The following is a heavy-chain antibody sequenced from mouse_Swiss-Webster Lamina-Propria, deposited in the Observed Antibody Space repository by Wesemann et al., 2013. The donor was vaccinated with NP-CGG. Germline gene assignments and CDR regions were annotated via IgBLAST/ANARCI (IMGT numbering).Heavy chain of an antibody. Sequence: QVQLQQSGAELVRPGVSVKISCKGSGYTFTDYAMHWVKQSHAKSLEWIGVISTYYGDASYNQKFKGKATMTVDKSSSTAYMELARLTSEDSAIYYCARSIGTDAMDYWGQGTSVTVSS. V-gene: IGHV1S137*01. CDR1: GYTFTDYA. J-gene: IGHJ4*01. CDR2: ISTYYGDA. CDR3: ARSIGTDAMDY. D-gene: IGHD4-1*01.